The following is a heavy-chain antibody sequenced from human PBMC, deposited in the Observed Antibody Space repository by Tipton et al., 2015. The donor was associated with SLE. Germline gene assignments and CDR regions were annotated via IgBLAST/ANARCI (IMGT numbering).Heavy chain of an antibody. D-gene: IGHD4-17*01. CDR3: ARASTLTTVTTLDYYGMDV. CDR1: GGSISSGGYS. CDR2: IYHSGST. V-gene: IGHV4-30-2*01. Sequence: LRLSCAVSGGSISSGGYSWSWIRQPPGKGLEWIGYIYHSGSTYYNPSPKSRVTISVDRSKNQFSLKLSSVTAADTAVYYCARASTLTTVTTLDYYGMDVWGQGTTVTVSS. J-gene: IGHJ6*02.